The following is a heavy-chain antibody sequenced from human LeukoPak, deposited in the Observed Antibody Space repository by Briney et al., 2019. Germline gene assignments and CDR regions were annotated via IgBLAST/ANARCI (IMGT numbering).Heavy chain of an antibody. CDR2: MNPNSGNT. CDR1: GYTFTSYD. J-gene: IGHJ4*02. D-gene: IGHD3-22*01. Sequence: ASVKVSCKASGYTFTSYDIKWVRQATGQGLEWMGWMNPNSGNTGYAQKFQGRVTMTRNTSISTAYMELSSLRSEDTAVYYCARGLGRHYYDSSGYNDYWGQGTLVTVSS. CDR3: ARGLGRHYYDSSGYNDY. V-gene: IGHV1-8*01.